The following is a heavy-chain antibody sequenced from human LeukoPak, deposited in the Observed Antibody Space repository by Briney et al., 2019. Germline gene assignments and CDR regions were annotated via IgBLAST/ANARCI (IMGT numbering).Heavy chain of an antibody. CDR2: INPNSGGT. V-gene: IGHV1-2*02. J-gene: IGHJ5*02. CDR3: ARERGIMIVRGFNVGRQKNWFDP. CDR1: GYTFTGYY. Sequence: WASVKVSCKASGYTFTGYYMHWVRQAPGQGLEWMGWINPNSGGTNYAQKFQGRVTMTRDTSISTAYMELSGLKSDDTAVYYCARERGIMIVRGFNVGRQKNWFDPWGQGTLVTVSS. D-gene: IGHD3-10*01.